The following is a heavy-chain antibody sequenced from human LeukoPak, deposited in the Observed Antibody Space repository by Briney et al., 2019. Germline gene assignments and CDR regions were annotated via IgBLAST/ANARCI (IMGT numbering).Heavy chain of an antibody. Sequence: GGSLRLSCAASGFTFSSYGMHWVRQAPGKGLEWVAFIRYDGSNKYYADSVKGRFTISRDNSKNTLYLQMNSLRAEDTAVYYCAKDKSVVVVVAATMDVWGKGTTVTVSS. V-gene: IGHV3-30*02. CDR3: AKDKSVVVVVAATMDV. CDR1: GFTFSSYG. CDR2: IRYDGSNK. J-gene: IGHJ6*04. D-gene: IGHD2-15*01.